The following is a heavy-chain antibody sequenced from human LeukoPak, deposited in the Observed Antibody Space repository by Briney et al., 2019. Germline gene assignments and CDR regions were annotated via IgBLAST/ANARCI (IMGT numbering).Heavy chain of an antibody. J-gene: IGHJ3*02. Sequence: SETLSLTCAVYGGSFSGYYWSWIRQPPGKGLEWIGEINHSGSTNYNPSLKSRVTISVDTSKNQFSLKLSSVTAADTALYYCARGGLVRGSLNSLTGFDIWGQGTMVTVPS. V-gene: IGHV4-34*01. CDR2: INHSGST. CDR1: GGSFSGYY. D-gene: IGHD3-10*01. CDR3: ARGGLVRGSLNSLTGFDI.